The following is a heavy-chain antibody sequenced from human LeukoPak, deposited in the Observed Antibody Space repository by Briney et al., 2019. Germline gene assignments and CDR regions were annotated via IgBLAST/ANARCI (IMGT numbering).Heavy chain of an antibody. D-gene: IGHD3-22*01. CDR2: INPSGGST. V-gene: IGHV1-46*01. CDR3: ARGTVYYYDSSGYYLDAFDI. J-gene: IGHJ3*02. Sequence: GASVKVSCKASGYTFTSYCMHWVRQAPGQGLEWMGIINPSGGSTSYAQKFQGRVTMTRDTSTSTVYMELSSLRSEDTAVYYCARGTVYYYDSSGYYLDAFDIWGQGTMVTVSS. CDR1: GYTFTSYC.